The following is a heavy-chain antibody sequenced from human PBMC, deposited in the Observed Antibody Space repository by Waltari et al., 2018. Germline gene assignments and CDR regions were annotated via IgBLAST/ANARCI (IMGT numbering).Heavy chain of an antibody. CDR1: GGSISSSSYY. D-gene: IGHD3-3*01. J-gene: IGHJ6*03. CDR2: IYYSGST. V-gene: IGHV4-39*07. CDR3: ARIRGDYYYMDV. Sequence: QLQLQESGPGLVKPSETLSITCTVSGGSISSSSYYWGWIRQPPGKGLEWLGSIYYSGSTYYTPSLKSRVTISVDTSKNQFSLKLSSVTAADTAVYYCARIRGDYYYMDVWGKGTTVTVSS.